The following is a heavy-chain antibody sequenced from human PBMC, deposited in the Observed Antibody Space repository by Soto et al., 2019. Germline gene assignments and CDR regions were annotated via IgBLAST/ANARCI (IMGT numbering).Heavy chain of an antibody. V-gene: IGHV3-48*01. J-gene: IGHJ4*02. CDR1: GFSFSTYN. Sequence: GGSLRLSCAASGFSFSTYNMNWVRQAPGEGLEWVSYISSSSSPIYYADSVKGRFTISRDNAKKSLYLQMNSLRAEDTAVYYCARDFERTGVHWGPGTLVTVSS. CDR3: ARDFERTGVH. CDR2: ISSSSSPI. D-gene: IGHD7-27*01.